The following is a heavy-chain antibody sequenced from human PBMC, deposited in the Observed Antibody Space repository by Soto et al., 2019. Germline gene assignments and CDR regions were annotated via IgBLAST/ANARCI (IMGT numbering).Heavy chain of an antibody. V-gene: IGHV4-59*01. CDR3: AAGEASSRTLAADYLQY. Sequence: PSETLSLTCTVSGGSMRNYFWTCIRQPPRKGLEWRGYIHYSGTTSFFPSYNPSLRSRVTISEDTSKNQFSLKLLSVTTANTAVYFCAAGEASSRTLAADYLQYLGQGTLVTVSS. J-gene: IGHJ1*01. D-gene: IGHD6-13*01. CDR2: IHYSGTT. CDR1: GGSMRNYF.